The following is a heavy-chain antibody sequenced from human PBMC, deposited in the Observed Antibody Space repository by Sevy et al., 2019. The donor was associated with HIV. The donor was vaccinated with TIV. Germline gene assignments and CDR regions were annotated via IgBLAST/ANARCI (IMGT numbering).Heavy chain of an antibody. CDR3: AIARSPRSPFDY. V-gene: IGHV1-69*13. CDR1: GGTFTSYA. J-gene: IGHJ4*02. CDR2: IIPMFGST. Sequence: ASVKVSCKASGGTFTSYAINWVRQAPGQGLEWMGGIIPMFGSTNYAQKFQGRVTITADESTSTAYIELSSLRSGDTAVYYCAIARSPRSPFDYWGQGTLVTVSS. D-gene: IGHD3-10*01.